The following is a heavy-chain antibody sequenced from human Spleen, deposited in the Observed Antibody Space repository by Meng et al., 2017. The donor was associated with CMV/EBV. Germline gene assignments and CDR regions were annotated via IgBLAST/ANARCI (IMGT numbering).Heavy chain of an antibody. V-gene: IGHV1-69*05. CDR1: GGTFNNYA. Sequence: SGGTFNNYAVKWVRQAPGQGLKWMGGIIPFYGTANYAQTFQGRVKITTDESTGTAYRDMRNLTTKDTAVYYCASGGWVGSHELPSYWGQRTLVTVSS. CDR2: IIPFYGTA. CDR3: ASGGWVGSHELPSY. J-gene: IGHJ4*02. D-gene: IGHD4-23*01.